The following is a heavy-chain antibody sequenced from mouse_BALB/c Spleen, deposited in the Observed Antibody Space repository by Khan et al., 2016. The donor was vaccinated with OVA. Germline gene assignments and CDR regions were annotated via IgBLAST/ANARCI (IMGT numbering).Heavy chain of an antibody. Sequence: QIQLVQSGPELKKPGETVKISCKASGYTFTNYGMNWVKQSPGKALKWMGWINTYTGEPTYADDFKGRFAFSLETSASTAYLQINDLKNEDTATYFCARPPYFSYTLDHWGQGTSVTVSS. D-gene: IGHD2-10*01. V-gene: IGHV9-3-1*01. CDR3: ARPPYFSYTLDH. CDR1: GYTFTNYG. J-gene: IGHJ4*01. CDR2: INTYTGEP.